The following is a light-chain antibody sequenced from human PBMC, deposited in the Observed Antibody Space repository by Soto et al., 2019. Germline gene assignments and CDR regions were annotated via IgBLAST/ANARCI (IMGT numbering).Light chain of an antibody. CDR3: QQYGSSVT. J-gene: IGKJ3*01. CDR1: QSVSSSY. V-gene: IGKV3-20*01. Sequence: EIVLTQSPGTLSLSPGERATLSCRASQSVSSSYLAWYQQKPGQAPRLLIYGASSRATGIPDRFSGSGSGTYFTLTISRLEPEDFALYYCQQYGSSVTFGPGTKVDIK. CDR2: GAS.